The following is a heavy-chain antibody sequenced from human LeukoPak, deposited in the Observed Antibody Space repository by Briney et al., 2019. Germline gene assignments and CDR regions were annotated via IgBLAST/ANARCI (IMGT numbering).Heavy chain of an antibody. CDR1: GGSISSYY. J-gene: IGHJ4*02. CDR3: ARESGYYYDSSGLIDY. CDR2: IYTSGST. D-gene: IGHD3-22*01. V-gene: IGHV4-4*07. Sequence: PSETLSLTCTVSGGSISSYYWSWIRQPAGKGLEWIGRIYTSGSTNYDPSLKSRVTMSVDTSKNQFSLKLSSVTAADTAVYYCARESGYYYDSSGLIDYWGQGTLVTVSS.